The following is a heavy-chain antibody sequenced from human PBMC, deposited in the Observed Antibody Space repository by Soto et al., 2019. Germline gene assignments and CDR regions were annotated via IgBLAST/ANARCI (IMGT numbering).Heavy chain of an antibody. V-gene: IGHV1-2*04. Sequence: ASVKVSCKASGYTFTGYYMHWVRQAPGQGLEWMGWINPNSGGTNYAQKFQGWVTMTRDTSISTAYMELSRLRSDDTAVYYCARGDYDILTGYESGWFDPWGQGTLVTVSS. CDR1: GYTFTGYY. J-gene: IGHJ5*02. CDR2: INPNSGGT. D-gene: IGHD3-9*01. CDR3: ARGDYDILTGYESGWFDP.